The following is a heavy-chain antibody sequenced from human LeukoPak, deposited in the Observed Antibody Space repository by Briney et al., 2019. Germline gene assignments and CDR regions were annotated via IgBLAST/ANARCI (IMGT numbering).Heavy chain of an antibody. CDR1: GYTFTGYY. D-gene: IGHD3-10*02. CDR3: ARDLNVYPYYFDF. Sequence: ASVKVSCKASGYTFTGYYIHWVRQAPGQGLEWMGWINPNSDGTNYAQEFQGRVTMTSDTSISTAYMELSSLRSDDTAFYYCARDLNVYPYYFDFWGQGTLVTVSS. V-gene: IGHV1-2*02. CDR2: INPNSDGT. J-gene: IGHJ4*02.